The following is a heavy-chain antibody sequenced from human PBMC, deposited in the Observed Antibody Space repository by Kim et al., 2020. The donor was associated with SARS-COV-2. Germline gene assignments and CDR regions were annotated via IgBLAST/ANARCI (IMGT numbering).Heavy chain of an antibody. J-gene: IGHJ2*01. CDR3: ARRYCSSTSCYLGLNWYFDL. Sequence: RVTISVDTSKNQFSLKLSSVTAADTAVYYCARRYCSSTSCYLGLNWYFDLWGRGTLVTVSS. D-gene: IGHD2-2*01. V-gene: IGHV4-34*01.